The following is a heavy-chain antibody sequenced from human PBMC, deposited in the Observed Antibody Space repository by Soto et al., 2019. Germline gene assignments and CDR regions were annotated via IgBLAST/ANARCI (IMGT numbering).Heavy chain of an antibody. J-gene: IGHJ4*02. CDR1: GFTFSSYA. D-gene: IGHD3-16*01. Sequence: VQLVESGGGVVQPGRSLRLSCAASGFTFSSYAMHWVRQAPGKGLEWVAVISYDGSNKYYADSVKGRFTISRDNSKNTLYLQMNSLRAEDTAVYYCAREGYAAPTFDYWGQGTLVTVSS. V-gene: IGHV3-30-3*01. CDR3: AREGYAAPTFDY. CDR2: ISYDGSNK.